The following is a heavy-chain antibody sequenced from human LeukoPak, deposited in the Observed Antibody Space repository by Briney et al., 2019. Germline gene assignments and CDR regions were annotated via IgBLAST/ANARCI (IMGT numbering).Heavy chain of an antibody. CDR3: ARGREILGY. Sequence: GGSLRLSCAASGFTFSSYSMNWVRQAPGKGLEWDSSISSSSSYIYYADSVKGRFTISRDNAKNSLYLQMSSLRAEDTAVYYCARGREILGYWGQGTLVTVSS. V-gene: IGHV3-21*01. J-gene: IGHJ4*02. CDR2: ISSSSSYI. D-gene: IGHD1-26*01. CDR1: GFTFSSYS.